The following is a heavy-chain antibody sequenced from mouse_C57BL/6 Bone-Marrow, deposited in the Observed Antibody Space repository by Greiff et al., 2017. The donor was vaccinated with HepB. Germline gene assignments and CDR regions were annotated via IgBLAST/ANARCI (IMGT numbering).Heavy chain of an antibody. J-gene: IGHJ3*01. V-gene: IGHV5-4*01. CDR2: ISDGGSYT. CDR1: GFTFSSYA. Sequence: EVQVVESGGGLVKPGGSLKLSCAASGFTFSSYAMSWVRQTPEKRLEWVATISDGGSYTYYPDNVKGRFTISRDNAKNNLYLQMSHLKSEDTAMYYGARAPYGSSEAWFDYWGQGTLVTVSA. CDR3: ARAPYGSSEAWFDY. D-gene: IGHD1-1*01.